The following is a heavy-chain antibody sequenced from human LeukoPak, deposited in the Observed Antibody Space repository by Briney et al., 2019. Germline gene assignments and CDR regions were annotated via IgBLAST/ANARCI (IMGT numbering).Heavy chain of an antibody. Sequence: ASVKVSCKASGYTFTGYYMHWVRQAPGQGLEWMGWINPNSGGTNYAQKFQGRVTMTRDTSISTAYMELSRLRSDDTAVYYCARDDHGDPNFDYWGQGTLVTVSS. V-gene: IGHV1-2*02. D-gene: IGHD4-17*01. J-gene: IGHJ4*02. CDR2: INPNSGGT. CDR3: ARDDHGDPNFDY. CDR1: GYTFTGYY.